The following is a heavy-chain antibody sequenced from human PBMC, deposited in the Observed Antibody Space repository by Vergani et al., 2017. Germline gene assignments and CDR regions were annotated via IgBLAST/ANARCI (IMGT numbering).Heavy chain of an antibody. CDR3: ARGGSGWLFDP. V-gene: IGHV1-69*04. CDR2: IIPILGIA. J-gene: IGHJ5*02. Sequence: QVQLVQSGAEVKKHGSSVKVSCKASGGTFSSYAISWVRQAPGQGLEWMGRIIPILGIANYAQKFQGRVTITADKSTSTAYMELSSLRSEDTAVYYCARGGSGWLFDPWGQGTLVTVSS. CDR1: GGTFSSYA. D-gene: IGHD6-19*01.